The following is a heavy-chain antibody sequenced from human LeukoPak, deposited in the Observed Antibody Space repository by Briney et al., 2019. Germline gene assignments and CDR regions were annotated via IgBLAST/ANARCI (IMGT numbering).Heavy chain of an antibody. V-gene: IGHV3-33*01. CDR3: ARGGGYSYGLPWDY. CDR1: GFTFSSYG. Sequence: GGSLRLSCAASGFTFSSYGMHWVRQAPGKGLGWGAVIWYDGSNKYYADSVKGRFTISRDNSKNTLYLQMNSLGAEDTAVYYCARGGGYSYGLPWDYWGQGTLVTVSS. D-gene: IGHD5-18*01. CDR2: IWYDGSNK. J-gene: IGHJ4*02.